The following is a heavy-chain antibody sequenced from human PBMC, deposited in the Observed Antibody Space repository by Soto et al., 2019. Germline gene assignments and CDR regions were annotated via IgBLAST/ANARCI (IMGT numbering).Heavy chain of an antibody. V-gene: IGHV3-11*01. D-gene: IGHD3-3*01. Sequence: GGSLRLSCAVSGFTFSDYYMSWIRQAPGKGLEWVSYISSRGSSIYYADSAKGRFTISRDNAKNSLYLQMNGLRAEDTAVYYCARGYYDFWSGYYISPYGMDVWGQGTTVTVSS. CDR3: ARGYYDFWSGYYISPYGMDV. J-gene: IGHJ6*02. CDR2: ISSRGSSI. CDR1: GFTFSDYY.